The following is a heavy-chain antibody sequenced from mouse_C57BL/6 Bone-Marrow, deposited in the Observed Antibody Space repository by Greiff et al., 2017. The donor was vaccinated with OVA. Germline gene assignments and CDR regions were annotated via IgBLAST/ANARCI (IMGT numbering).Heavy chain of an antibody. CDR1: GFTFSSYA. CDR2: ISDGGSYT. V-gene: IGHV5-4*03. J-gene: IGHJ2*01. D-gene: IGHD3-2*02. Sequence: EVKLQESGGGLVKPGGSLKLSCAASGFTFSSYAMSWVRQTPEKRLEWVATISDGGSYTYYPDNVKGRFTISRDNAKNNLYLQMSHLKSEDTAMYYCARGRLPGNYWGQGTTLTVSS. CDR3: ARGRLPGNY.